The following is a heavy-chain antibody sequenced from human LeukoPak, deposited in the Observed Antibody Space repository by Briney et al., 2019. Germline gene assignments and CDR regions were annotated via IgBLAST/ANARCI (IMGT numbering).Heavy chain of an antibody. J-gene: IGHJ4*02. CDR1: GMTFSSYG. V-gene: IGHV3-7*04. CDR2: IKQDGSKK. Sequence: GGSLRLSCEASGMTFSSYGMHWVRQAPGKGLEWVANIKQDGSKKSYVDSVKGRFTISRDNAKNSLYLQMNSLRAEDTAIYYCTRVGYIDEGIDYWGQGTLVTVSS. CDR3: TRVGYIDEGIDY. D-gene: IGHD5-24*01.